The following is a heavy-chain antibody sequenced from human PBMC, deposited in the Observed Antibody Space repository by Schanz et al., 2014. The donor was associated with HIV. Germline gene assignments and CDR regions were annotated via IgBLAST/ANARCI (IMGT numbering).Heavy chain of an antibody. CDR2: IWYDGSNK. CDR3: ARGEAITYYYHYYGMDV. CDR1: GFTFSNYA. J-gene: IGHJ6*02. Sequence: QVQLVESGGGVVQPGRSLRLSCAVSGFTFSNYAMSWVRQAPGKGLEGEALIWYDGSNKYYADSVKGRFTISRDNSKNTLYLQMNSLRAEDTAVYYCARGEAITYYYHYYGMDVWGQGTTVTVSS. D-gene: IGHD1-20*01. V-gene: IGHV3-33*08.